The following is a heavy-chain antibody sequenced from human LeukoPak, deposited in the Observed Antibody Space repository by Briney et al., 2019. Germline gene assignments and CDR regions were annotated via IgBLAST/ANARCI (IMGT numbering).Heavy chain of an antibody. J-gene: IGHJ6*02. V-gene: IGHV3-74*01. D-gene: IGHD6-13*01. CDR2: INSGGTDT. Sequence: GGFLRLSCAASGFTFSDFWMHWVRHAPGKGLVWVSRINSGGTDTNYADSVKGRLTISRDNAKNTLYLQMNSLRAEDTALYYCAKDAAAGSYYYYGMDVWGQGTTVTVSS. CDR3: AKDAAAGSYYYYGMDV. CDR1: GFTFSDFW.